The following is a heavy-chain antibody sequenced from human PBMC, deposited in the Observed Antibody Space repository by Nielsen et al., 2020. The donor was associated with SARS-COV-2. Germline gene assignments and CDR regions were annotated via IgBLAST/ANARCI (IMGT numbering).Heavy chain of an antibody. CDR3: ARDSSFRNEAVAVPLGY. V-gene: IGHV3-33*01. J-gene: IGHJ4*02. Sequence: GESLKISCAASGFPFSSFGMHWVRQAPGKGLEWVAFIYYDGVDSYYADSVRGRFTISRDNSKNRLYLQMNSLRAEDTAVYYCARDSSFRNEAVAVPLGYWGQGTLVTVSS. D-gene: IGHD6-19*01. CDR2: IYYDGVDS. CDR1: GFPFSSFG.